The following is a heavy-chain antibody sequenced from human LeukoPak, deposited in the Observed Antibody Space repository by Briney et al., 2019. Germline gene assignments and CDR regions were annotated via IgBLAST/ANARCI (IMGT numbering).Heavy chain of an antibody. CDR3: ARDRMGTSYSVSHFDS. CDR2: INWNGGIT. Sequence: GGSLRLSCATSGFRFVDYGLSWVRQAPGKGLEWLSAINWNGGITEYADSVKGRFTISRDNAKNSLYLQMDSPRAEDTAFYYCARDRMGTSYSVSHFDSWGQGTLVTVSS. J-gene: IGHJ4*02. CDR1: GFRFVDYG. D-gene: IGHD6-13*01. V-gene: IGHV3-20*04.